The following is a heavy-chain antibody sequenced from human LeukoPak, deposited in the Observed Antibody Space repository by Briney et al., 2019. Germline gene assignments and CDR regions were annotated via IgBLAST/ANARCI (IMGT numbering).Heavy chain of an antibody. CDR3: AKDYGGSSWYSYYYGMDV. J-gene: IGHJ6*02. CDR1: GFTFSSYA. Sequence: SGGSLRLSCAASGFTFSSYAMSWVRQAPGKGLEWVSAISGSGGSTYYADSVKGRFTISRDNSKNTLYLQMNSLRAEDTAVYYCAKDYGGSSWYSYYYGMDVWGQGTTVTVSS. CDR2: ISGSGGST. D-gene: IGHD6-13*01. V-gene: IGHV3-23*01.